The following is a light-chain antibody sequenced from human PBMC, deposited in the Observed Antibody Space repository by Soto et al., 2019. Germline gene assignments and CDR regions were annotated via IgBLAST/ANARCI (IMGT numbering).Light chain of an antibody. CDR2: WAS. V-gene: IGKV4-1*01. Sequence: DIVMTQSPDSLAVSLGERATINCKSSQSLLYSSNSKNYLAWYQRKSGQPPKLLIYWASTRESVVPDRFSGSGSGTDFTLTISSLQADDVAVYYCQQYLSIPRTFGQGTKVEIK. CDR3: QQYLSIPRT. J-gene: IGKJ1*01. CDR1: QSLLYSSNSKNY.